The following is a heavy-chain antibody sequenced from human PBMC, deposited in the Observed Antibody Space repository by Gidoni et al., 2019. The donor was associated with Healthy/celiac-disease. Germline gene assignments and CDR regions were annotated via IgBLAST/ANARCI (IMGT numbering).Heavy chain of an antibody. CDR1: GGSFSGYY. J-gene: IGHJ6*02. V-gene: IGHV4-34*01. D-gene: IGHD3-3*01. Sequence: QVQLQQWGAGLLKPSETLSLTCAVYGGSFSGYYWSWIRQPPGKGLEWIGVINHSGSTNYNPSLKSRVTISVDTSKNQFSLKLSSVTAADTAVYYCARGPFYFWSGYYYYYGMDVWGQGTTVTVSS. CDR2: INHSGST. CDR3: ARGPFYFWSGYYYYYGMDV.